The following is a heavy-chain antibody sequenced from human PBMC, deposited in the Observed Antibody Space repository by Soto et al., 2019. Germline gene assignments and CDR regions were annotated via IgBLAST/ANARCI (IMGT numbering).Heavy chain of an antibody. CDR1: GLHFSSYA. V-gene: IGHV3-23*01. D-gene: IGHD3-10*01. CDR3: ARLLWFGELPPDY. Sequence: AGSLRLSCAVFGLHFSSYAMSWVRQAPGKGLEWVSAISGSGGSTYYADSVKGRFTISRDNSKNTLYLQMNSLRAEDSAVYYCARLLWFGELPPDYWGQGTLVTVSS. J-gene: IGHJ4*02. CDR2: ISGSGGST.